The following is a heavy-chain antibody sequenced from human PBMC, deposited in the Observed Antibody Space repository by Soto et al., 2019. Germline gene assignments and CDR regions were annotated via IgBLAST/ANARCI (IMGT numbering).Heavy chain of an antibody. CDR3: ARTENWIPDIYFDY. CDR2: IFYNGFT. CDR1: GGSINNHY. V-gene: IGHV4-59*11. D-gene: IGHD1-1*01. Sequence: PSETMSLTCAVSGGSINNHYWSWIRQPPGKGLEWIGYIFYNGFTNYNPSLKSRVTMSVDTSKNQFSLNLNSTTAEDTAVYYCARTENWIPDIYFDYWGQGTLVTVSS. J-gene: IGHJ4*02.